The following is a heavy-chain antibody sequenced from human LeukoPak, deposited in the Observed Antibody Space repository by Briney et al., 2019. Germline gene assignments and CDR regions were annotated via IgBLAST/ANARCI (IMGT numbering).Heavy chain of an antibody. J-gene: IGHJ4*02. D-gene: IGHD5-18*01. Sequence: GESLRISCKGSAYSFTSHWITWVRQMPGKGLEWMGRIDPSDSYTNYSPSFQGHVTISADKSISTAYLQWSSLRASDTAMYYCVRHRGGLQLSGSWGQGTLVTVSS. CDR2: IDPSDSYT. CDR3: VRHRGGLQLSGS. V-gene: IGHV5-10-1*01. CDR1: AYSFTSHW.